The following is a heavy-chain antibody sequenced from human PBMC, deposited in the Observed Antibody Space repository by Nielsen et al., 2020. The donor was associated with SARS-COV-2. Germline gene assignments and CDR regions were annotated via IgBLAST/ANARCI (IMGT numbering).Heavy chain of an antibody. CDR3: ARDHWYQLLSTVYYYYGMDV. CDR1: GYTFTSYA. CDR2: INTNTGNP. J-gene: IGHJ6*02. D-gene: IGHD2-2*01. Sequence: ASVKVSCKASGYTFTSYAMNWVRQAPGQGLEWMGWINTNTGNPTYAQGFTGRFVFSLDTSVSTAYLQISSLKAEDTAVYYCARDHWYQLLSTVYYYYGMDVWGQGTTVTVSS. V-gene: IGHV7-4-1*02.